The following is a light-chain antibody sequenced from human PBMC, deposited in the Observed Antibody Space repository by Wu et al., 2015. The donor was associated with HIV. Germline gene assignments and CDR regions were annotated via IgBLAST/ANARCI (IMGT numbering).Light chain of an antibody. Sequence: EIVLTQSPGTLSLSPGERVTLSCRASQSVSSNYLAWYQQKPGQALRLLIYGASSRATGIPDRFSGSGSGTDFTLTISRLEPEDFAVYYCQQYGSSPLTFGGGTKVEIK. V-gene: IGKV3-20*01. CDR3: QQYGSSPLT. CDR2: GAS. CDR1: QSVSSNY. J-gene: IGKJ4*01.